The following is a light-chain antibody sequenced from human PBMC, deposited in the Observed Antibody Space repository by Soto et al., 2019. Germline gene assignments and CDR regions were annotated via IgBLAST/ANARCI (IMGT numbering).Light chain of an antibody. CDR1: QGISLS. V-gene: IGKV1-13*02. CDR2: DAS. J-gene: IGKJ5*01. Sequence: IHLTQSPTSLSASVGDRVTITCRASQGISLSLAWYQQRPGNSPRLLIYDASALGSGVPSRFSGHASGTEFTLSISSLHPEDFATYFCQQYESYPITFGQGTRLEI. CDR3: QQYESYPIT.